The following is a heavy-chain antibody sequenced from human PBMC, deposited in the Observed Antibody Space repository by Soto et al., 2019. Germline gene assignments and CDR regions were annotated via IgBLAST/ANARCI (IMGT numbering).Heavy chain of an antibody. J-gene: IGHJ6*03. CDR1: GGSISSNSYY. Sequence: SETLSLTCTVSGGSISSNSYYWGWIRQPPGKGLEWIGSIYYSGSTYYNPSLKSRVTISVDTSKNQFSLKLSSVTAADTAVYYCARGRGSYCYYYYMDVWGKGTTVTVSS. CDR3: ARGRGSYCYYYYMDV. V-gene: IGHV4-39*01. CDR2: IYYSGST.